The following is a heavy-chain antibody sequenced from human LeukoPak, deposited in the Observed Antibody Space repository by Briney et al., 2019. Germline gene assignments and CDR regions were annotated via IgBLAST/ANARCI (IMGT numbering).Heavy chain of an antibody. CDR1: GFTFSDYY. V-gene: IGHV3-11*01. Sequence: GGSLGLSCAASGFTFSDYYMSWIRQAPGKGLEWVSYISSSGSTIYYADSVKGRFTISRDNAKNSLYLQMNSLRAEDTAVYYCARRVYYYYYMDVWGKGTTVTVSS. CDR2: ISSSGSTI. CDR3: ARRVYYYYYMDV. J-gene: IGHJ6*03.